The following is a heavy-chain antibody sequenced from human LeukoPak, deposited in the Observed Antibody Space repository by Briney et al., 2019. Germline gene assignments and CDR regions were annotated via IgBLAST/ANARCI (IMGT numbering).Heavy chain of an antibody. CDR2: INPNSGGT. CDR1: RYTFTGYY. Sequence: ASVKVSCKASRYTFTGYYIHWVRPAPAQGLEGMGWINPNSGGTNYAQKFPRRVTMTRDTYINTAYIELSRLRSDDTAVYCCARAVAAAGTGAEYFQHWGQGGLASVPS. J-gene: IGHJ1*01. V-gene: IGHV1-2*02. CDR3: ARAVAAAGTGAEYFQH. D-gene: IGHD6-13*01.